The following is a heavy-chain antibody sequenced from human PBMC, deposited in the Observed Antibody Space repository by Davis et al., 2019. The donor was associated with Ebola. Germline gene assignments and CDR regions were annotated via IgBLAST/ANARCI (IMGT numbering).Heavy chain of an antibody. J-gene: IGHJ4*02. Sequence: PGGSLRLSCSASGFTFSNYGMHWVRQAPGKGLEYVSAIKSNRDSANYTDSVKGRFTVSRDNSKNTMYLEVKSLRGDDTAVYYCATAPLWGQGTLVTVSS. CDR3: ATAPL. CDR1: GFTFSNYG. V-gene: IGHV3-64*04. CDR2: IKSNRDSA.